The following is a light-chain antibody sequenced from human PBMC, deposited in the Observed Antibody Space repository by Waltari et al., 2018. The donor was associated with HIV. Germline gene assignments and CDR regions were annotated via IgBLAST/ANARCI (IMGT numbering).Light chain of an antibody. CDR3: GVWDDSLNGQV. V-gene: IGLV1-44*01. CDR1: SPNIGRNT. Sequence: QSVLTQPPSASGTPGQRVTISCSGSSPNIGRNTVNWYQQHPGTAPKLLIYTNNQRPSWVPDRFSGSKSGTSASLAISGLHSDDEAHYYCGVWDDSLNGQVFGGGTKLTVL. J-gene: IGLJ2*01. CDR2: TNN.